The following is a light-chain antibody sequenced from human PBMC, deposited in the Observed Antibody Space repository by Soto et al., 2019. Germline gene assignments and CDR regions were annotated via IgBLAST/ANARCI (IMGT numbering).Light chain of an antibody. CDR2: DAS. CDR3: QQYESYSPLT. CDR1: QSIRSW. Sequence: DIQMTQSPSTLSASVGDRVTMTCLASQSIRSWLAWYQQKPGKAPKLLIYDASSLESGVPSRFSGRRSGTEFTLTISSLQPDDFGTYYCQQYESYSPLTFGGGTKVDIK. J-gene: IGKJ4*01. V-gene: IGKV1-5*01.